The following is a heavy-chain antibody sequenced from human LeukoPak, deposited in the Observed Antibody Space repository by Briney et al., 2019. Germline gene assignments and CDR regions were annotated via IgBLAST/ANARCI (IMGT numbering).Heavy chain of an antibody. Sequence: SETLSLTCTVSGGSISSYYWSWIRQPPGKGLEWIGYIYYSGSTNYNPSLKSRVTISVDTSKNQFSLKLSSVTAADTAVYYCARGYDSSGYYYHPGFWFDYWGQGTLVTVSS. J-gene: IGHJ4*02. CDR3: ARGYDSSGYYYHPGFWFDY. CDR2: IYYSGST. CDR1: GGSISSYY. V-gene: IGHV4-59*01. D-gene: IGHD3-22*01.